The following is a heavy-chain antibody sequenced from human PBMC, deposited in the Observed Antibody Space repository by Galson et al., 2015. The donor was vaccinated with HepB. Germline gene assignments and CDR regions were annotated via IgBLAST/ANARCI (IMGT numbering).Heavy chain of an antibody. CDR1: GYNFANYW. Sequence: QSGAEVKKPGESLTISCKGSGYNFANYWITWVRQMPGKGLEWMGRVDPDDSYSNYSPSFQGHVIISADKSIGTAYLQWSSLKASDTAIYYCARHPDYFDSSGFYSDSWGQGTQVTVSS. CDR2: VDPDDSYS. D-gene: IGHD3-22*01. J-gene: IGHJ5*02. V-gene: IGHV5-10-1*01. CDR3: ARHPDYFDSSGFYSDS.